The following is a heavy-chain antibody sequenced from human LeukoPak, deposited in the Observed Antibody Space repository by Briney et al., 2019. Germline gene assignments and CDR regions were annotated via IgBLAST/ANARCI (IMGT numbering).Heavy chain of an antibody. V-gene: IGHV4-39*01. D-gene: IGHD2-2*02. Sequence: SETLSLTCNVSGGSISRSFFYWGWIRQPPGKGLEWIGSTYHSGNTYYNPSLKSRITISVDTAKDHFSLNLSSVTAADTAVYFCARLYTTSATCDYWGQGTLVTVSS. CDR1: GGSISRSFFY. CDR3: ARLYTTSATCDY. CDR2: TYHSGNT. J-gene: IGHJ4*02.